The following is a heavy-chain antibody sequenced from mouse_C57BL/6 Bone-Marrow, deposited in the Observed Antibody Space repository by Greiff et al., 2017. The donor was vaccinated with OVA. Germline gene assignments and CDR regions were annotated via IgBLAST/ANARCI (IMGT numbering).Heavy chain of an antibody. CDR3: ARHEDGYYASYFDY. V-gene: IGHV1-82*01. D-gene: IGHD2-3*01. Sequence: SGPELVKPGASVKISFKASGYAFSSSWMNWVKQRPGKGLEWIGRIYPGDGDTNYNGKFKGKATLTADKSSSTAYMQLSSLTSEDSAVYFCARHEDGYYASYFDYWGQGTTLTVSS. J-gene: IGHJ2*01. CDR1: GYAFSSSW. CDR2: IYPGDGDT.